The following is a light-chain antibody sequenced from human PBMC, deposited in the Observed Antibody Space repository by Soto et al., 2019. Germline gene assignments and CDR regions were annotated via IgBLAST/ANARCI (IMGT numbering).Light chain of an antibody. CDR2: AAS. J-gene: IGKJ1*01. CDR1: QSIVSW. V-gene: IGKV1-5*01. Sequence: DIQMTQSPSTLSEFVGDRVTITCRASQSIVSWLAWYQQKPGKAPKLLIYAASTLQSGVPSRFSGSGCGTEFSLTISSLQPEDFGSYYCQHMRTLGQGTKVDIK. CDR3: QHMRT.